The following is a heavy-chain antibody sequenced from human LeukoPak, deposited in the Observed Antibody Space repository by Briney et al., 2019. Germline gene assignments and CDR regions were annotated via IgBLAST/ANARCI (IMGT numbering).Heavy chain of an antibody. V-gene: IGHV3-9*01. CDR1: GFTFDDYA. Sequence: GGSLRLSCAVSGFTFDDYAMHWVRQAPGKGLEWVSGISWNSGSIGYADSVKGRFTISRDNAKNSLYLQMNSLRAEDTALYYCAKGPGYSSGWKYYFDYWGQGTLVTVSS. CDR3: AKGPGYSSGWKYYFDY. J-gene: IGHJ4*02. CDR2: ISWNSGSI. D-gene: IGHD6-19*01.